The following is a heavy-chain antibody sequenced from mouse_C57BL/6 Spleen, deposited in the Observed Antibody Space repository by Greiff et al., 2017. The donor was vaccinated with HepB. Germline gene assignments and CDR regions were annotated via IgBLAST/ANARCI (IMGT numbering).Heavy chain of an antibody. D-gene: IGHD1-1*01. Sequence: DVMLVESGGDLVKPGGSLKLSCAASGFTFSSYGMSWVRQTPDKRLEWVATISSGGSYTYYPDSVKGRFTISRDNAKNTLYLQMSSLKSEDTAMYYCATIITTVVATDYWGQGTTLTVSS. CDR3: ATIITTVVATDY. CDR2: ISSGGSYT. CDR1: GFTFSSYG. J-gene: IGHJ2*01. V-gene: IGHV5-6*02.